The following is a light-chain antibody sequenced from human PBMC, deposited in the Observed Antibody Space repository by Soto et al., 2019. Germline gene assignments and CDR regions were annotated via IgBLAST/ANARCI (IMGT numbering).Light chain of an antibody. CDR1: SSDIDAYNY. CDR3: SPSSSGSTPGVV. CDR2: DVN. J-gene: IGLJ2*01. V-gene: IGLV2-14*03. Sequence: QSALTQPASVSGSPGQSITISCTGASSDIDAYNYVSWYQQHPGTAPKLMIYDVNSRPSGVSIRFSGSKSGNTASLTISGLQAEDEADYYCSPSSSGSTPGVVFGGGTKLTVL.